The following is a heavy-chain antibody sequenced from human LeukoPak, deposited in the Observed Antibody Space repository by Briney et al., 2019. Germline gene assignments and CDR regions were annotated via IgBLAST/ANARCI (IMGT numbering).Heavy chain of an antibody. D-gene: IGHD5-12*01. J-gene: IGHJ6*02. CDR1: EFTFSSYS. CDR2: ISSISSYI. Sequence: GGSLRLSCAASEFTFSSYSMNWVRQAPGKGLEWVSSISSISSYIYYADSWKGRFTISRDNAKNSLYMQMNSLRAEDMAVYYCARESGYDRHSYYYYGMDVWGQGTTVTGSS. V-gene: IGHV3-21*01. CDR3: ARESGYDRHSYYYYGMDV.